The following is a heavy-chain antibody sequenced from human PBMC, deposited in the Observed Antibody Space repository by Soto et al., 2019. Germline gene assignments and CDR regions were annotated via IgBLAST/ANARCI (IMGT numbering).Heavy chain of an antibody. CDR3: AGELSNSPEYFDF. J-gene: IGHJ4*02. V-gene: IGHV4-30-4*01. D-gene: IGHD6-6*01. CDR2: IYYSGRT. Sequence: PSETLSLTCTVSGGSISSDYYYWSWIRQPPGTGLEWIGYIYYSGRTAYNPALKSRIIISIDTSKNQFSLSLNSLNAADTAVYYCAGELSNSPEYFDFWGLGTLVTVSS. CDR1: GGSISSDYYY.